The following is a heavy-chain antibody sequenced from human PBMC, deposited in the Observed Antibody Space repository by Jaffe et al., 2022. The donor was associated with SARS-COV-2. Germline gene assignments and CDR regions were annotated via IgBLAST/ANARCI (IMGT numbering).Heavy chain of an antibody. CDR2: ISSSSSYI. V-gene: IGHV3-21*01. CDR3: ASAGGSGSYSHYYYYMDV. D-gene: IGHD3-10*01. CDR1: GFTFSSYS. Sequence: EVQLVESGGGLVKPGGSLRLSCAASGFTFSSYSMNWVRQAPGKGLEWVSSISSSSSYIYYADSVKGRFTISRDNAKNSLYLQMNSLRAEDTAVYYCASAGGSGSYSHYYYYMDVWGKGTTVTVSS. J-gene: IGHJ6*03.